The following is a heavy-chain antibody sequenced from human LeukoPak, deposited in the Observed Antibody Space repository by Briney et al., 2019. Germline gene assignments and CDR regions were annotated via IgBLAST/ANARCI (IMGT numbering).Heavy chain of an antibody. CDR2: IIPIFGTA. J-gene: IGHJ4*02. D-gene: IGHD1-26*01. CDR3: ARGRGSGSNYRRLDY. V-gene: IGHV1-69*06. Sequence: ASVKLSCKASGATFSSYAISWVRHAPGQGREWMGRIIPIFGTANYAQKFQGRVTITADKSTSTAYMELSSLRSEDTAVYYCARGRGSGSNYRRLDYWGQGSLVTVSS. CDR1: GATFSSYA.